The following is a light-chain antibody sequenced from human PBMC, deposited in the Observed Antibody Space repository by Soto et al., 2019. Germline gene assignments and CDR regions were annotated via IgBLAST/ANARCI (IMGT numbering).Light chain of an antibody. Sequence: VVMTQSPLSLPVTLGQPAPVSCRSSQSLLYSDGKTFLTWFHQRPGQAPRRLIYEVSNRDSGVPDRFSGSGSGTDFTLKISRVEAEDVGLYYCMQGTHWPLTFGGGTKVEI. CDR2: EVS. J-gene: IGKJ4*01. CDR3: MQGTHWPLT. CDR1: QSLLYSDGKTF. V-gene: IGKV2-30*01.